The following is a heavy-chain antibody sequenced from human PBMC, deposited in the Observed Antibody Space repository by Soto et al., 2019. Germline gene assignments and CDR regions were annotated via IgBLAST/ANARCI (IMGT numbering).Heavy chain of an antibody. V-gene: IGHV4-59*01. J-gene: IGHJ4*02. Sequence: SETLSLTCTVSGGSISSYYWSWIRQPPGKGLEWIGYIYYSGSTKYNPSLKSRVTISVDTSKNQFSLKLSSVTAADTAVYYCARDGRATDYFDYWGQGTLVTVSS. D-gene: IGHD1-26*01. CDR1: GGSISSYY. CDR3: ARDGRATDYFDY. CDR2: IYYSGST.